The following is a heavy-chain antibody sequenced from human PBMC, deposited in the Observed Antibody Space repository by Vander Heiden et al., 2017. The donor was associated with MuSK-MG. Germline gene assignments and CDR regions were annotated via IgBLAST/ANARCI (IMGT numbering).Heavy chain of an antibody. CDR2: IVVGSGNT. CDR1: GFTFTSSV. Sequence: QMQLVQPGPEVKKPGSSGKVSCKASGFTFTSSVSQWVRQARGQRLEWLGWIVVGSGNTNYAQKFQERVTITRDMSTSTAYMELSSLRSEDTAVYYCAASPAGNDLDYWGQGTLVTVSS. D-gene: IGHD1-1*01. V-gene: IGHV1-58*01. CDR3: AASPAGNDLDY. J-gene: IGHJ4*02.